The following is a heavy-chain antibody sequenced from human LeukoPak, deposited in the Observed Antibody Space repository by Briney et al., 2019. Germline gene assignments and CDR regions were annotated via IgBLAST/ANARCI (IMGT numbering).Heavy chain of an antibody. CDR3: ARTVPGYPDDYFDY. V-gene: IGHV3-7*01. D-gene: IGHD6-19*01. CDR2: MNQDGSAI. CDR1: GFTFSRHW. Sequence: GGSLRLSCAASGFTFSRHWMSWVRQTPGKGLERVAHMNQDGSAIYYVDSVKGRFTISRDNAKNSLCLQMTGLTVADTAVYYCARTVPGYPDDYFDYWGQGTLVNVSS. J-gene: IGHJ4*02.